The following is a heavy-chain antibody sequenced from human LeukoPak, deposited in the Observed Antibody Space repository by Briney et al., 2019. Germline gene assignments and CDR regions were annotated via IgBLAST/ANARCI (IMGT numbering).Heavy chain of an antibody. D-gene: IGHD3/OR15-3a*01. Sequence: ASVKVSCKASGYTFVTYGISWVRQAPGQGLEWMGWINPHTGDTKNAQKFHGRVTMTADPFTDTAYMELRSLRSDDTAVYYCARDDFDFDSWGQGTLVTVS. CDR2: INPHTGDT. CDR3: ARDDFDFDS. V-gene: IGHV1-18*01. CDR1: GYTFVTYG. J-gene: IGHJ4*02.